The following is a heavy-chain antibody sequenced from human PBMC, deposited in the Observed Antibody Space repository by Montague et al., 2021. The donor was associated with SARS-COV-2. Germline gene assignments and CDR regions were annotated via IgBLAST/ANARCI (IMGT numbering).Heavy chain of an antibody. V-gene: IGHV4-34*01. CDR3: ARGGGTILTNYYYYYYLDV. CDR1: GGSFSGWY. D-gene: IGHD2-2*01. J-gene: IGHJ6*03. CDR2: INRRGKT. Sequence: SETLSLTCAVYGGSFSGWYWSWVRQPPGKGLEWIGEINRRGKTIYNPSLKSRVTISEDTSKSQFSLKLSSVTAADTAVYYCARGGGTILTNYYYYYYLDVWGPGTTVTVSS.